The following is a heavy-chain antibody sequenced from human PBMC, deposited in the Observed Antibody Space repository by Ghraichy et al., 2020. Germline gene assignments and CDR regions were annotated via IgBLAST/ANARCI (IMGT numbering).Heavy chain of an antibody. J-gene: IGHJ2*01. Sequence: SETLSLTCTVSGGSISNSYYYWGWIRQPPGKGLEWIGNIFYSGTTYYNPSLRGRVAVSVDTSKNQFSLKLSSATAADTAVYYCASLIAASDHWYFHLWGRGTLVTVSS. V-gene: IGHV4-39*07. CDR3: ASLIAASDHWYFHL. D-gene: IGHD6-6*01. CDR2: IFYSGTT. CDR1: GGSISNSYYY.